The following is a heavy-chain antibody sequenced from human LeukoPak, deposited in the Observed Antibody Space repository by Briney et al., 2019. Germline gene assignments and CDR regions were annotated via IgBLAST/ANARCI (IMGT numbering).Heavy chain of an antibody. CDR1: GFTFSSYS. CDR2: ISSSSSYI. V-gene: IGHV3-21*01. J-gene: IGHJ4*02. CDR3: ASWGAGYCSGGSCYGKDY. D-gene: IGHD2-15*01. Sequence: GGSLRLSCAASGFTFSSYSMNWVRQAPGKGLEWVSSISSSSSYIYYADSVKGRSTISRDNAKNSLYLQMNSLRAEDTAVYYCASWGAGYCSGGSCYGKDYWGQGTLVTVSS.